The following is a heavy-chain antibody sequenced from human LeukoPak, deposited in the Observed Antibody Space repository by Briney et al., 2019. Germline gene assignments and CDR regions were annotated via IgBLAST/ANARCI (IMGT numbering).Heavy chain of an antibody. CDR2: IWYDGSNK. CDR3: AKTHSVKGYTYGYFDY. D-gene: IGHD5-18*01. Sequence: GRSLGLSCAASAFTFSSYGMHWVRQAPGKGLEWVALIWYDGSNKYYADSVKGRFTISRDNSKNTLYLQMNSLRAEDTAVYYCAKTHSVKGYTYGYFDYWGQGTLVTVSS. CDR1: AFTFSSYG. V-gene: IGHV3-33*06. J-gene: IGHJ4*02.